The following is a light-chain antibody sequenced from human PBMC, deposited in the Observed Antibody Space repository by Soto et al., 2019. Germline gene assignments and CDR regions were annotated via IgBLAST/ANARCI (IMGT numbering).Light chain of an antibody. CDR3: QQYGSPWT. CDR1: QRFGSSN. Sequence: EIVLTQSPGTLSLSPGARGPLSCRASQRFGSSNLAWYQQKPGQAPRLLIYSTSSRATGIPDRFSGSGSGTDFTLTISRLEPEDFAVYYCQQYGSPWTFGQGTKVDI. J-gene: IGKJ1*01. V-gene: IGKV3-20*01. CDR2: STS.